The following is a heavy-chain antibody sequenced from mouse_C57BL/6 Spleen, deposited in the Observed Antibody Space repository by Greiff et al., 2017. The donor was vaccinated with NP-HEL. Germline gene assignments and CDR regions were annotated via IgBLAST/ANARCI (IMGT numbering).Heavy chain of an antibody. CDR3: ARGGDGYRGSMDY. D-gene: IGHD2-3*01. V-gene: IGHV5-4*01. CDR2: ISDGGSYT. J-gene: IGHJ4*01. CDR1: GFTFSSYA. Sequence: EVHLVESGGGLVKPGGSLKLSCAASGFTFSSYAMSWVRQTPEKRLEWVATISDGGSYTYYPDNVKGRFTISRDNAKNNLYLQMSHLKSEDTAMYYCARGGDGYRGSMDYWGQGTSVTVSS.